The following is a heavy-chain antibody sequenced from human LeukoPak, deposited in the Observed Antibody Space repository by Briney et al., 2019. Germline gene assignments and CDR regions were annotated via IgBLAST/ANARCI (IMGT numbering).Heavy chain of an antibody. D-gene: IGHD1-7*01. Sequence: SQTLSLTCTVSGGSISSGSYYWSWIRQPAGKGLEWIERIYTSGSTNYNPSLKSRVTISVDTSKNQFSLKLSSVTAADTAVYYCARSVGQLELGYYYYMDVWGKGTTVTVSS. CDR2: IYTSGST. CDR1: GGSISSGSYY. J-gene: IGHJ6*03. V-gene: IGHV4-61*02. CDR3: ARSVGQLELGYYYYMDV.